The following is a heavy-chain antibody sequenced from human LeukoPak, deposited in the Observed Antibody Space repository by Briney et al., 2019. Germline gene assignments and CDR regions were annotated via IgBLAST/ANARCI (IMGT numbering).Heavy chain of an antibody. CDR3: ARDKSRDGYNFDY. D-gene: IGHD5-24*01. J-gene: IGHJ4*02. CDR2: IYYSGST. Sequence: SETLSLTCTVSGGSISSYYWSWIRQPPGKGLEWIGYIYYSGSTNYNPSLKSRVTISVDTSKNQFSLKLSSVTAADTAVYYCARDKSRDGYNFDYWGQGTLATVSS. CDR1: GGSISSYY. V-gene: IGHV4-59*01.